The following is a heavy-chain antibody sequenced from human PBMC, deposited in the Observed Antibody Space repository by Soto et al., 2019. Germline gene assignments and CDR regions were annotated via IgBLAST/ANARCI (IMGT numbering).Heavy chain of an antibody. CDR3: AMLGGWSGGSNDMDV. V-gene: IGHV3-72*01. Sequence: EVQLVESGGGLVQPGGSLRLSCAASGLIFSDYHMDWVRQAPGKGLEWVGRIRRKANSYTTEYAASVKGRFTISRDDSKNSLYLQMNSLTTEYTAVYYCAMLGGWSGGSNDMDVWGQGNTVTVSS. CDR1: GLIFSDYH. J-gene: IGHJ6*02. D-gene: IGHD6-19*01. CDR2: IRRKANSYTT.